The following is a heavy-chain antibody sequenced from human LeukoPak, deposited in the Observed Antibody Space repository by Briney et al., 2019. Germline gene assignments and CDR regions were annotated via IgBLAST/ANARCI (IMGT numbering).Heavy chain of an antibody. Sequence: GGSLRLSCAASGFTFSSYEMNWVRQAPGKGLEWVSYISSSGSTIYYADSVKGRFTISRDNAKNSLYLLMNSLRAEDTVVYYCAELGITMIGGVWGKGTTVTISS. V-gene: IGHV3-48*03. CDR1: GFTFSSYE. J-gene: IGHJ6*04. CDR2: ISSSGSTI. D-gene: IGHD3-10*02. CDR3: AELGITMIGGV.